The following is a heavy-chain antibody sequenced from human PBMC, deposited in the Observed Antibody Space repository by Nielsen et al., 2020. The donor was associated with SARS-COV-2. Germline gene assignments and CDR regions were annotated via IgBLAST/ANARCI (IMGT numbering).Heavy chain of an antibody. CDR2: ISYDGSNK. CDR1: GFTFSSYG. D-gene: IGHD2-2*01. V-gene: IGHV3-30*03. Sequence: GESLKISCAASGFTFSSYGMHWVRQAPGKGLEWVAVISYDGSNKYYADSVKSRFTISRDHSKNTLYLQMNSLRAEDTAVYYCASDSNSYNYYYYYGMDIWGQGTTVTVSS. CDR3: ASDSNSYNYYYYYGMDI. J-gene: IGHJ6*02.